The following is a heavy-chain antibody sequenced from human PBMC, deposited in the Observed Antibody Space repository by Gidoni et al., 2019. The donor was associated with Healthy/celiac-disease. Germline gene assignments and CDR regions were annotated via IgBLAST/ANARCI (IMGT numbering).Heavy chain of an antibody. Sequence: QVQLVQSGAEVQKPASSVKLSSQPSGDTFTSYGIRWVRQAPGHGLAWLGWISAYNGNTNHAQKLQGRVTMTTDTSTRTAYMELRSLRSDDTAVYYCARDHVDVRPPSYYYYGMDVWGQGTTVTVSS. CDR1: GDTFTSYG. D-gene: IGHD6-6*01. J-gene: IGHJ6*02. CDR2: ISAYNGNT. V-gene: IGHV1-18*01. CDR3: ARDHVDVRPPSYYYYGMDV.